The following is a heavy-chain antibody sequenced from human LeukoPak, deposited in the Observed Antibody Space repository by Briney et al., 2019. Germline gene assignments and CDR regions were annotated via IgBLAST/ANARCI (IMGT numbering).Heavy chain of an antibody. CDR3: GKDNCAEFNSSSYSYIES. J-gene: IGHJ4*02. Sequence: GGSLRLSCAASGFTFSSYAMSWVRQAPGKGLEWVSVIYSGGSTYYADSVKGRFTISRDNVKNSLFLQMNSLRPEDMAFYYCGKDNCAEFNSSSYSYIESWGQGTLVTVSS. CDR1: GFTFSSYA. CDR2: IYSGGST. V-gene: IGHV3-23*03. D-gene: IGHD6-6*01.